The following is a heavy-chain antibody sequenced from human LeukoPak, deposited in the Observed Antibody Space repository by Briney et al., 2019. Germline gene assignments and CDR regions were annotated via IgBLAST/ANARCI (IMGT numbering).Heavy chain of an antibody. CDR3: ARGSITVVPAFDI. J-gene: IGHJ3*02. V-gene: IGHV4-59*12. D-gene: IGHD4-23*01. CDR1: GGSFSGYY. Sequence: SETLSLTCAAYGGSFSGYYWSWIRQPPGKGLEWIGCIYYTGSANYNPSLKSRGTISVDTSKNQFSLKLSSVTAADTAVYYCARGSITVVPAFDIWGQGTMFTVSS. CDR2: IYYTGSA.